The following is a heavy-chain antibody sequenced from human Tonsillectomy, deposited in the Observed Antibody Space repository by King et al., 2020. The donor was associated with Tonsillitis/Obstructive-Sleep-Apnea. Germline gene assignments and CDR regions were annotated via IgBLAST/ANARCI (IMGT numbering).Heavy chain of an antibody. Sequence: LQLQESGPGLVKPSETLSLTCTVSGGSISSSSYYWGWIRQPPGKGLEWIGSIYYSGSTYYNPSLKSRVTIYVDTSKNQFSLKLSSVTAADTAVYYCARQVRYCSGGSCFMTGFDYWGEGTLVTVSS. CDR2: IYYSGST. CDR1: GGSISSSSYY. CDR3: ARQVRYCSGGSCFMTGFDY. V-gene: IGHV4-39*01. D-gene: IGHD2-15*01. J-gene: IGHJ4*02.